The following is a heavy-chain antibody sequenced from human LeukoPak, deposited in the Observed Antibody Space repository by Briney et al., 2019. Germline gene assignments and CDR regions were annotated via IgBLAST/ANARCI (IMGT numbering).Heavy chain of an antibody. CDR1: GFTFRTYW. V-gene: IGHV3-23*01. Sequence: GGSLRLSCAGYGFTFRTYWMHWVRQAPGKGLEWVSGISWSGGTTYYADSVKGRFTISRDNSKNTLYLQMNSLRAEDTAVYYCAKDNMMIVVVIGAFDIWGQGTMVTVSS. CDR3: AKDNMMIVVVIGAFDI. D-gene: IGHD3-22*01. CDR2: ISWSGGTT. J-gene: IGHJ3*02.